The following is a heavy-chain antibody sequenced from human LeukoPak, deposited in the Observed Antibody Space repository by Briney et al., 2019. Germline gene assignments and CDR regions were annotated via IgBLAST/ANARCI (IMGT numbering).Heavy chain of an antibody. V-gene: IGHV1-8*01. D-gene: IGHD3-3*01. Sequence: ASVKVSCKASGYTFTSYDINWVRQATGQGLEWMGWMNPNGGNTGYAQKFQGRVTMTRNTSISTAYMELSSLRSEDTAVYYCATGITPKYHYYHYMDVWGKGTTVTVSS. CDR1: GYTFTSYD. J-gene: IGHJ6*03. CDR2: MNPNGGNT. CDR3: ATGITPKYHYYHYMDV.